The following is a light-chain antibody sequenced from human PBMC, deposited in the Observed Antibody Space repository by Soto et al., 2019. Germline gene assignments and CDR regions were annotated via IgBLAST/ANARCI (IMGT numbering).Light chain of an antibody. CDR1: QSIDTW. CDR3: QHYNSYSEA. J-gene: IGKJ1*01. Sequence: DIQMTQSPSTLSASVGDRITITCRASQSIDTWVAWYQQKQGKAPKLLIYKASTLESGVPSRFSGSGSGAEFTLTISSLQPDDFATYYCQHYNSYSEAFGQGTKVDI. V-gene: IGKV1-5*03. CDR2: KAS.